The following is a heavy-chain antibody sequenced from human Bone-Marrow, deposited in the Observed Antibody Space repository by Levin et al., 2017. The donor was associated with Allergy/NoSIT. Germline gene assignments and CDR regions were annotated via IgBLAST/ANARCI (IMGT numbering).Heavy chain of an antibody. Sequence: GASGKVSCKTSGYSFTSYNVYWVRQAPGQGLEWMGYINPNSGNTGYAQKFQGRVIMTRNSSITTAYMELSGLRFEDTAIYYCARGDCYSGSCYGPDWFDPWGQGTQVTVSS. CDR2: INPNSGNT. D-gene: IGHD2-15*01. J-gene: IGHJ5*02. CDR1: GYSFTSYN. V-gene: IGHV1-8*01. CDR3: ARGDCYSGSCYGPDWFDP.